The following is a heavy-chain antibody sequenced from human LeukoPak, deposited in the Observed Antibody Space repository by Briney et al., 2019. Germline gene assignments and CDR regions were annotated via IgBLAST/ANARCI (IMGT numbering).Heavy chain of an antibody. D-gene: IGHD6-13*01. CDR3: AREFIAAVGRNWFDP. V-gene: IGHV3-30*04. CDR1: GFTFSSYA. Sequence: GGSLRLSCAAPGFTFSSYAMHWVRQAPGKGLEWVAVISYDGSNKYYADSVKGRFTISRDNSKNTLYLQMNSLIAEDTAVYYCAREFIAAVGRNWFDPWGQGTLVTVSS. J-gene: IGHJ5*02. CDR2: ISYDGSNK.